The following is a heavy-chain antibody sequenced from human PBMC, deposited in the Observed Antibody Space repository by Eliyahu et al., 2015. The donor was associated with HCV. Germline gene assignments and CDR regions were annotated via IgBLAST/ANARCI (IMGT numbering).Heavy chain of an antibody. D-gene: IGHD6-6*01. Sequence: GKGLEWVSYISSSSSTIYYADSVKGRFTISRDNAKNSLYLQMNSLRAEDTSVYYCARDSPYSSSDYWGQGTLVTVSS. CDR2: ISSSSSTI. CDR3: ARDSPYSSSDY. J-gene: IGHJ4*02. V-gene: IGHV3-48*04.